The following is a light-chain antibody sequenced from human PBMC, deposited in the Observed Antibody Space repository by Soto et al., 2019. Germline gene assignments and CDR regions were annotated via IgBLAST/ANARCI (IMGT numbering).Light chain of an antibody. CDR3: AAWDDSLSGYV. CDR1: SSNIGTNC. CDR2: RNN. V-gene: IGLV1-47*01. J-gene: IGLJ1*01. Sequence: QSVLTQPPSASGTPGQMVTISCSGSSSNIGTNCVYWYQHLPGAAPQLIIYRNNERPSGVPDRFSGSKSGTSASLAISGLRSEDEADYYCAAWDDSLSGYVFATGTKVTVL.